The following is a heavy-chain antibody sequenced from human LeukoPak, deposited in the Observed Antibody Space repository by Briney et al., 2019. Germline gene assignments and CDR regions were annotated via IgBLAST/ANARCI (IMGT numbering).Heavy chain of an antibody. V-gene: IGHV3-74*01. J-gene: IGHJ4*02. CDR1: GFTFSSYW. Sequence: PGGSLRLSCAASGFTFSSYWMHWVRQAPGKGLVWVSRINTDGSITNYADSVKGRFTISRDNSKNTLYLQMNSLRAEDTAVYYCAKDLGIYCSSINCLLDYWGQGTLVTVSS. CDR3: AKDLGIYCSSINCLLDY. D-gene: IGHD2-2*01. CDR2: INTDGSIT.